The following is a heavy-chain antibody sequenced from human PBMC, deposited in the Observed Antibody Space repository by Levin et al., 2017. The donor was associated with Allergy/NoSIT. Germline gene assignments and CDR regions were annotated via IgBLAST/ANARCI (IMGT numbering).Heavy chain of an antibody. CDR1: GYTFTNYA. J-gene: IGHJ4*02. CDR3: ARQRPTPDY. CDR2: INTNPGNP. V-gene: IGHV7-4-1*02. Sequence: ASVKVSCKASGYTFTNYAMNWVRQAPGQGLEWMGWINTNPGNPTYAQGVTGRFVFSLDTSVTTAYLQISSLKAEDTAVYYCARQRPTPDYWGQGTLVTVAS.